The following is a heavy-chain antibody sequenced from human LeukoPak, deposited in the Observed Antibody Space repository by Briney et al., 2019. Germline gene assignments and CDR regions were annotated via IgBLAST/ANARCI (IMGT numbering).Heavy chain of an antibody. Sequence: SVTLSLTCTVSGYSISSGYYWGWIRQPPGKGLEWIGSIYHSGSTYYNPSLKSRVTISVDTSKNQFSLKLSSVTAADTAVYYCARDLDNSSGYYETWGQGTLVTVSS. J-gene: IGHJ5*02. V-gene: IGHV4-38-2*02. CDR1: GYSISSGYY. CDR3: ARDLDNSSGYYET. CDR2: IYHSGST. D-gene: IGHD3-22*01.